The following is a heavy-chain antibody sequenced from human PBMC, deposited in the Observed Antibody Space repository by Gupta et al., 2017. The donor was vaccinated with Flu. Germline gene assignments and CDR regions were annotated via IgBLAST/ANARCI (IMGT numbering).Heavy chain of an antibody. Sequence: QVQLVQSGAEVKKPGSSVKVSCKTSGGTFSTYVISWVRQAPGQGLEWMGGIIPMFDTPNYAQKFQGRVTITADKSTRTAFMELRSLKSEDTAVYFCASTYYYDSSGSLESPRNYYYAMDVWGQGTTVTVSS. D-gene: IGHD3-22*01. CDR3: ASTYYYDSSGSLESPRNYYYAMDV. CDR1: GGTFSTYV. V-gene: IGHV1-69*06. CDR2: IIPMFDTP. J-gene: IGHJ6*02.